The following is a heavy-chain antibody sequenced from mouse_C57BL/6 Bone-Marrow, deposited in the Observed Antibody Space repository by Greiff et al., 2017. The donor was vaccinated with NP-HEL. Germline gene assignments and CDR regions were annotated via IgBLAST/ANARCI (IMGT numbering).Heavy chain of an antibody. V-gene: IGHV1-61*01. CDR3: ARGGYDYAFDY. Sequence: QVQLKQSGAELVRPGSSVKLSCKASGYTFTSYWMDWVKQRPGQGLEWIGNIYPSDSETHYNQKFKDKATLTVDKSSSTAYMQLSSLTSEDSAVYYCARGGYDYAFDYWGQGTTLTVSS. J-gene: IGHJ2*01. CDR2: IYPSDSET. D-gene: IGHD2-4*01. CDR1: GYTFTSYW.